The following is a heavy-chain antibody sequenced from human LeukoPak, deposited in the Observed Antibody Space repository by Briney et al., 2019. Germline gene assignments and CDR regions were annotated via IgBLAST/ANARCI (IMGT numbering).Heavy chain of an antibody. Sequence: GASVKVSCKASGYSFTAYYMHWVRQAPGQGLEYMGWINPNSGGTTSSQKFQDRVTLTRDTTISTAYIELSSLTSDDTAVYYCARAYGSGSSYHPDYWGQGTLVTVSS. CDR1: GYSFTAYY. D-gene: IGHD3-10*01. CDR2: INPNSGGT. CDR3: ARAYGSGSSYHPDY. V-gene: IGHV1-2*02. J-gene: IGHJ4*02.